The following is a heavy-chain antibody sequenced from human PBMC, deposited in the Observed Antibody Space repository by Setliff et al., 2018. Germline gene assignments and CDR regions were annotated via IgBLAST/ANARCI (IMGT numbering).Heavy chain of an antibody. CDR3: ARYDSSGYHYYYGVDV. V-gene: IGHV5-51*01. CDR2: IYSGDSDT. CDR1: GYTFTNYW. J-gene: IGHJ6*02. D-gene: IGHD3-22*01. Sequence: GESLKISCKGSGYTFTNYWIGWVRQMPGKGLEWMGIIYSGDSDTRYSPSFQGQVTISADKSINTAYLQWSSLKASDTAIYYCARYDSSGYHYYYGVDVWGQGTTVTVSS.